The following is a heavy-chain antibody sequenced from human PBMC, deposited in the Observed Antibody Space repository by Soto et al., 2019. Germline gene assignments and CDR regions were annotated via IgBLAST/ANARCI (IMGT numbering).Heavy chain of an antibody. V-gene: IGHV3-30*18. Sequence: WGSLRLSCAASGLTFSSYGIHWVRQAPGKGLEWVAVISNDGGHKYYTDSVRGRFTISRDNSQNTLYLQMNSLRADDTAIYYCAKGELHPKSTHFDYWGQGTPVTVSS. J-gene: IGHJ4*02. CDR1: GLTFSSYG. CDR3: AKGELHPKSTHFDY. D-gene: IGHD3-10*01. CDR2: ISNDGGHK.